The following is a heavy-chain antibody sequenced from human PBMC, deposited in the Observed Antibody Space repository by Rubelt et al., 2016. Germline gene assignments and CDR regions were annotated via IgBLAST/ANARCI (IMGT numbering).Heavy chain of an antibody. J-gene: IGHJ4*01. CDR2: IKRDGTTK. Sequence: GGGLVQPGGSLRLSCAASGFTFSTYAMTWVRQAPGKGLEWVANIKRDGTTKYYVDSVKGRFTISRDNDKSSMCLQMNSLRVEDTAVYYCTRDLQGSKDYGVEYWGQGNLVTVSS. CDR3: TRDLQGSKDYGVEY. V-gene: IGHV3-7*03. D-gene: IGHD3-16*01. CDR1: GFTFSTYA.